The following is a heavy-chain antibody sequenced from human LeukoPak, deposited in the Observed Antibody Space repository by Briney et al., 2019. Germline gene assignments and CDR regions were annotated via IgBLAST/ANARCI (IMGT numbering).Heavy chain of an antibody. J-gene: IGHJ4*02. CDR1: GGSFSGYY. CDR3: ARGERWLQSTFDY. CDR2: INHSGST. Sequence: SETLSLTCAVYGGSFSGYYWSWIRQPPGKGLEWIGEINHSGSTNYNPSLKSRVTISVDTSKNQFSLKLSSVTAADTAVYYCARGERWLQSTFDYWGQGTLVTVSS. D-gene: IGHD5-24*01. V-gene: IGHV4-34*01.